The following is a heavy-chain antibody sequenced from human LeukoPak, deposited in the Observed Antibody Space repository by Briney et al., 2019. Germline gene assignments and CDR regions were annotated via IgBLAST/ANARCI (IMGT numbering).Heavy chain of an antibody. D-gene: IGHD3-22*01. CDR2: ISGSGDNM. CDR3: AKQTVPFGHYYDSSGYYYPDY. Sequence: GGSLRLSCLAPKFTFNNYAMTWVRQAPGKGLEWVSSISGSGDNMDYADSVKGRFTISRDNSKNTLYLQMNSLRAEDTAVYYCAKQTVPFGHYYDSSGYYYPDYWGQGTLVTVSS. CDR1: KFTFNNYA. V-gene: IGHV3-23*01. J-gene: IGHJ4*02.